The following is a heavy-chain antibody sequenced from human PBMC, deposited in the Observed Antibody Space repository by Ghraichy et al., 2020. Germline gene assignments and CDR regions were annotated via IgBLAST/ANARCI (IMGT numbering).Heavy chain of an antibody. V-gene: IGHV4-61*02. CDR3: ARGGWELRPDY. CDR1: GGSISSGSYY. J-gene: IGHJ4*02. Sequence: SETLSLTCTVSGGSISSGSYYWSWIRQPAGKGLEWIGRIYTSGSTNYNPSLKSRVTISVDTSKNQFSLKLSSVTAADTAVYYCARGGWELRPDYWGQGTLVTVSS. D-gene: IGHD2-15*01. CDR2: IYTSGST.